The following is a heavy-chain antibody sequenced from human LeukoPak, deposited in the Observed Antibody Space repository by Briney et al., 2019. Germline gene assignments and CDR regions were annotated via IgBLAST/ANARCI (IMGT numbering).Heavy chain of an antibody. CDR2: ISSFSGYI. J-gene: IGHJ6*03. V-gene: IGHV3-21*01. D-gene: IGHD2-2*01. CDR3: ARDPSPRTSYYYYMDV. Sequence: PGGSLRLSCAASGFTFSSYSMNWVRQAPGKGLEWVSSISSFSGYIYYADSAKGRFTISRDNAKNSLHLQMNSLRVEDTGVYYCARDPSPRTSYYYYMDVWAKGPRSPSP. CDR1: GFTFSSYS.